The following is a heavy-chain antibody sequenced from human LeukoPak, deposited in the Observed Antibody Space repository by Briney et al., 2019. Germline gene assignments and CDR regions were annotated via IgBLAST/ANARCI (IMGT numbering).Heavy chain of an antibody. V-gene: IGHV3-23*01. J-gene: IGHJ4*02. CDR1: GFKFNRNA. D-gene: IGHD6-19*01. CDR3: VRRGDASSGWGDHDF. CDR2: IGGSGDKT. Sequence: PGGSLRLSCAASGFKFNRNAISWVRQAPGKGLEWVSSIGGSGDKTFYADSVKGRFTISRDNSKNMVHLQMNSLTGEDTALYYCVRRGDASSGWGDHDFWGQGALVTVS.